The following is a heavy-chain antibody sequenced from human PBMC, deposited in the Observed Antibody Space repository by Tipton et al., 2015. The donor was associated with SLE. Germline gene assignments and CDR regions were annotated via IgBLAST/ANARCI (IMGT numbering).Heavy chain of an antibody. J-gene: IGHJ4*02. CDR3: ARRSWSFDY. V-gene: IGHV4-59*12. CDR2: IYYSGST. Sequence: TLSLTCTVSGGSISSYYWSWIRQPPGKGLEWIGYIYYSGSTNYNPSLKSRVTISVDTSKNQFSLKLSSVTAADTAVYYCARRSWSFDYWGQGTLVTVSS. CDR1: GGSISSYY. D-gene: IGHD6-13*01.